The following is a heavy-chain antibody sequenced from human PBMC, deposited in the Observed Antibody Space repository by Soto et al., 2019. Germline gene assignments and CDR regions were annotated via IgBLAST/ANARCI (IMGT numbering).Heavy chain of an antibody. CDR3: ARLPEMVSALTYYYYYGMDV. CDR1: GYTFTSYD. CDR2: MNPNSGNT. Sequence: ASVKVSCKASGYTFTSYDINWVRQATGQGLEWMGWMNPNSGNTGYAQKFQGRVTMTRNTSISTAYMELSSLRSEDTAVYYCARLPEMVSALTYYYYYGMDVWGQGTKVSVSS. V-gene: IGHV1-8*01. D-gene: IGHD2-8*01. J-gene: IGHJ6*02.